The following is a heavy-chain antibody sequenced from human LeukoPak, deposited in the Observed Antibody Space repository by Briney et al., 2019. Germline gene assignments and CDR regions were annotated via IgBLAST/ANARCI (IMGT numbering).Heavy chain of an antibody. CDR3: ASEYDYVWGSPFDY. CDR1: GFTFSSYA. V-gene: IGHV3-23*01. D-gene: IGHD3-16*01. Sequence: GGSLRLSCAASGFTFSSYAMSWVRQAPGKGLEWVSAISGSGGSTYYADSVKGRFTISRDNSKNTLFLQMNSLRAEDTAVYYCASEYDYVWGSPFDYWGQGTLVTVSS. CDR2: ISGSGGST. J-gene: IGHJ4*02.